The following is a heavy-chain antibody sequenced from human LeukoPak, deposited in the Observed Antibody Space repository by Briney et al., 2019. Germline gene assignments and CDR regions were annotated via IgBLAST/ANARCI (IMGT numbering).Heavy chain of an antibody. CDR1: GFTFSSYG. D-gene: IGHD2-2*02. V-gene: IGHV3-30*03. CDR3: ASTTLGYCSSTSCYTRGGYYYYYMDV. CDR2: ISYDGSNK. J-gene: IGHJ6*03. Sequence: PGRSLRLSCAASGFTFSSYGMHWVRQAPGKGLEWVAVISYDGSNKYYADSVKGRFTISRDNSKNTLYLQMNSLRAEDTAVYYCASTTLGYCSSTSCYTRGGYYYYYMDVWGKGTTVTVSS.